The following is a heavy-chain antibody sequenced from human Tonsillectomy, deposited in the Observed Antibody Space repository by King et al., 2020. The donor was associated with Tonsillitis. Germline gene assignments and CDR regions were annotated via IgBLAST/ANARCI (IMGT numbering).Heavy chain of an antibody. J-gene: IGHJ4*02. V-gene: IGHV3-21*01. Sequence: VQLVESGGGLVKPGGSLRLSCAASGFTFSSYSMNWVRQAPGKGLEWVSSISSSRTYIYYADSVKGRFTISRDNAKNSLYLQMNSLRAEDTAVYYCARDSGYSSRWYREPFDYWGQGTLVTVSS. CDR1: GFTFSSYS. D-gene: IGHD6-13*01. CDR3: ARDSGYSSRWYREPFDY. CDR2: ISSSRTYI.